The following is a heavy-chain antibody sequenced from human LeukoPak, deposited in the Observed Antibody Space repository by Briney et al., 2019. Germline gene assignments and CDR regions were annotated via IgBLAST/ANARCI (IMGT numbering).Heavy chain of an antibody. CDR1: GGSISSYY. Sequence: SETPSLTCTVSGGSISSYYWSWIRQPAGKGLEWIGRIYTSGSTYYNPSLKSRVIMSVDTSKNQFSLRLSSVTAADTAVYYCARHNYYNFWNALNWFDPWGQGTPVTVSS. CDR2: IYTSGST. D-gene: IGHD3-3*01. V-gene: IGHV4-4*07. J-gene: IGHJ5*02. CDR3: ARHNYYNFWNALNWFDP.